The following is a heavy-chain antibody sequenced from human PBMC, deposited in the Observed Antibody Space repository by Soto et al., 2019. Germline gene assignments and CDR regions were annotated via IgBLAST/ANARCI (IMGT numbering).Heavy chain of an antibody. CDR2: IYHSGAT. V-gene: IGHV4-4*02. CDR3: ARNVWYSLDL. CDR1: GDSISNDNW. J-gene: IGHJ3*01. Sequence: QVQLQESGPGLVKPSGTLSLTCAVSGDSISNDNWWSWVRQPPGKGLEWIGEIYHSGATNYNPSLTSRVTISVDRSKNQFSLGLTSMTAADTAVYFCARNVWYSLDLWGQGAMVTVSS. D-gene: IGHD6-13*01.